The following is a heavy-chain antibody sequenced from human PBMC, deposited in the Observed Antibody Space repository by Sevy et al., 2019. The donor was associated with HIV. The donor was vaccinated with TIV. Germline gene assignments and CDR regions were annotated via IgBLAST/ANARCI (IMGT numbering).Heavy chain of an antibody. CDR2: IRQDGKEK. V-gene: IGHV3-7*01. CDR3: ARDVTTAIFGVLRDYGMDV. Sequence: GSLRPFCAASGFTLSTYWMSLVRQAPGKGPGGGAKIRQDGKEKYYGDSVKGRFTISKDNAKNSLYLQMNSLRAEDTAVYYCARDVTTAIFGVLRDYGMDVWGQGTTVTVSS. D-gene: IGHD3-3*01. CDR1: GFTLSTYW. J-gene: IGHJ6*02.